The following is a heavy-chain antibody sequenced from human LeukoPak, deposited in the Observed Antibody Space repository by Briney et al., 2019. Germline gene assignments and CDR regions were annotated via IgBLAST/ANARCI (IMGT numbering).Heavy chain of an antibody. CDR3: ARTTSFTASGYDY. CDR2: INPNNGDS. V-gene: IGHV1-8*03. D-gene: IGHD6-25*01. Sequence: GASVKVSCKASGYTFTNYHINWVRQATGQGLEWMGWINPNNGDSGFAQKFQGRVTITRDTAVTTAYMELSSLTSEDTAIYFCARTTSFTASGYDYWGQGTLVTVSS. CDR1: GYTFTNYH. J-gene: IGHJ4*02.